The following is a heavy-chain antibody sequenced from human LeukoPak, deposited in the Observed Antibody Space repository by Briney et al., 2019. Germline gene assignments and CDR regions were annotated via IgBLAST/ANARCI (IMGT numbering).Heavy chain of an antibody. CDR2: ISYDGSNK. CDR1: GCTFSSYA. Sequence: GGSLRLSCAASGCTFSSYAMHWVRQAPGKGVEWVAVISYDGSNKYYADSVKGRFTISRDKSKNTLYLQMNSLRAEDTAVYYCARDKRDTVTGWGYYYYHMDVWGKGTTVTVSS. CDR3: ARDKRDTVTGWGYYYYHMDV. D-gene: IGHD4-11*01. J-gene: IGHJ6*03. V-gene: IGHV3-30*01.